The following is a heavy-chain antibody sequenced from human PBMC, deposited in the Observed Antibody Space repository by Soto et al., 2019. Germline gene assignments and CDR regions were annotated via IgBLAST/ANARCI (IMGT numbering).Heavy chain of an antibody. J-gene: IGHJ4*02. D-gene: IGHD3-3*01. V-gene: IGHV1-69*01. CDR2: IIPIFGTA. CDR3: AREARFLEWLSSPYYFDY. Sequence: QVQLVESGGGVVQPGRSLRLSCAASGFTFSSYAISWVRQAPGQGLEWMGGIIPIFGTANYAQKFQGRVTITADESTSTAYMELSSLRSEDTAVYYCAREARFLEWLSSPYYFDYWGQGTLVTVSS. CDR1: GFTFSSYA.